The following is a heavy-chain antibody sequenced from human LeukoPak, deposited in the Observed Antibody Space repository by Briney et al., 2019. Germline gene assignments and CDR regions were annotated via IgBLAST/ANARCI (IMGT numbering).Heavy chain of an antibody. CDR3: ARDPAYYDYVWGSYPTYYFDY. CDR1: GFTFSSYS. CDR2: ISSSSSTI. D-gene: IGHD3-16*01. Sequence: GGSLRLSCAASGFTFSSYSMNWVRQAPGKGLEWVSYISSSSSTIYYADSVKGRFTISRDNAKNSLYLQMNSLRAEDTAVYYCARDPAYYDYVWGSYPTYYFDYWGQGTLVTVSS. V-gene: IGHV3-48*01. J-gene: IGHJ4*02.